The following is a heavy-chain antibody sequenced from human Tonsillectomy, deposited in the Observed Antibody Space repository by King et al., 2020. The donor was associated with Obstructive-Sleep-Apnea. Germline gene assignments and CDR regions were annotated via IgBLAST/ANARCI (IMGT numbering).Heavy chain of an antibody. Sequence: VQLVESGGGVVQPGRSLRLSCAASGFTFSSYAMHWVRQAPGKGLEWVAVISYDGSNKYYADSVKGRFTISRDNSKNTLYLQMNSLRAEDTAVYYCASPPFDPWGQGTLVTVSS. CDR2: ISYDGSNK. CDR1: GFTFSSYA. J-gene: IGHJ5*02. V-gene: IGHV3-30*04. CDR3: ASPPFDP.